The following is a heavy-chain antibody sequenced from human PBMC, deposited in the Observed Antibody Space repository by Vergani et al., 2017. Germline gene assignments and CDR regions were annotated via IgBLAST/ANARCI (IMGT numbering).Heavy chain of an antibody. CDR3: ARLGPIPYQKLLWFVGWFDP. D-gene: IGHD3-10*01. CDR2: IYPGDSDT. V-gene: IGHV5-51*01. CDR1: GYSFTSYW. Sequence: EVQLVQSGEEVKKPGESLKISCKGSGYSFTSYWIGWVRQMPGKGLEWMGIIYPGDSDTRYSPYFQGQVTISADKSLSTAYLQWISLKASDTAMYYCARLGPIPYQKLLWFVGWFDPWGQGTLVTVSS. J-gene: IGHJ5*02.